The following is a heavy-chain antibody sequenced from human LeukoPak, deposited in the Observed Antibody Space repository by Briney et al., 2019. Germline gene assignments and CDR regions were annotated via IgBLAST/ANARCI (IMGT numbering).Heavy chain of an antibody. V-gene: IGHV3-21*01. J-gene: IGHJ4*02. CDR2: ISSSSSYI. CDR3: ASVGNYYYGSGSYYNFDY. CDR1: GFTFSNYA. D-gene: IGHD3-10*01. Sequence: GGSLRLSCAASGFTFSNYAMSWVRQAPGKGLEWVSSISSSSSYIYYADSVKGRFTISRDNAKNSLYLQMNSLRAEDTAVCYCASVGNYYYGSGSYYNFDYWGQGTLVTVSS.